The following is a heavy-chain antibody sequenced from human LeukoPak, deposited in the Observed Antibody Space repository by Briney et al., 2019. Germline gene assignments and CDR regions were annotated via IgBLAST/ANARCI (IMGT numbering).Heavy chain of an antibody. V-gene: IGHV4-39*02. J-gene: IGHJ4*02. CDR2: IYYSGNT. CDR3: AREVVAAAGTVDY. D-gene: IGHD6-13*01. CDR1: GVSISSSNSY. Sequence: PSETLSLTCTVSGVSISSSNSYWGWIRQPPGKGLEWIGSIYYSGNTYYNASLKSQVSISIDTSKNRFSLKLTSVTAADTAVYYCAREVVAAAGTVDYWGQGTLVTVSS.